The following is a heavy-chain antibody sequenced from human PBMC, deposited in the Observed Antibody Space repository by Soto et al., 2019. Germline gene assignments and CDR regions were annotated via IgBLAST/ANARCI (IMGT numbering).Heavy chain of an antibody. J-gene: IGHJ6*02. Sequence: SETLSLTCTVSGGFINNSAYYWGWIRQSPGKGLDWIASGFYGGRTYYNPSPKSRVTFSLDTSKSRFSLELSSVTAADTAVYYCARHRAYSTSVYYYYGMDVWGQGTTVTVSS. CDR2: GFYGGRT. V-gene: IGHV4-39*01. D-gene: IGHD6-13*01. CDR1: GGFINNSAYY. CDR3: ARHRAYSTSVYYYYGMDV.